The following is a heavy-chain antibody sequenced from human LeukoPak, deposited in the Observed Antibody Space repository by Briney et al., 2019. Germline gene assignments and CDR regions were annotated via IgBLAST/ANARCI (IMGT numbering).Heavy chain of an antibody. V-gene: IGHV3-9*01. CDR1: GFTFDAYA. J-gene: IGHJ4*02. CDR3: AKDIGGLITIPFDY. D-gene: IGHD3-3*01. Sequence: GGSLRLSCAASGFTFDAYAMHWVRQAPGKGLEWVSGISCNSGSIGYADSVKGRFTISRDNAKNSLYLQMNSLRAEDTALYYCAKDIGGLITIPFDYWGQGTLVTVSS. CDR2: ISCNSGSI.